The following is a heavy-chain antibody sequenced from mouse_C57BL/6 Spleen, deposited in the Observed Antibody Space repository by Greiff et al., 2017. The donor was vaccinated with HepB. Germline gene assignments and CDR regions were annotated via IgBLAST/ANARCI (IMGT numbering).Heavy chain of an antibody. J-gene: IGHJ2*01. Sequence: EVQLQQSGTVLARPGASVKMSCKTSGYTFTSYWMHWVKQRPGQGLEWIGAIYPGNSDTSYNQKFKGKAKLTAVTSACTAYMELSSLTNEDSAVYYCTRPKIYYGSFFDYWGQGTTLTVSS. D-gene: IGHD1-1*01. CDR3: TRPKIYYGSFFDY. CDR1: GYTFTSYW. V-gene: IGHV1-5*01. CDR2: IYPGNSDT.